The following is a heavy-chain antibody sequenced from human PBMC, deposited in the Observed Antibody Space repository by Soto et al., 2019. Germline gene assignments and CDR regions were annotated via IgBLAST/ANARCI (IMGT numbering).Heavy chain of an antibody. Sequence: SVKVSCKASGGTFSSYAISRVRQAPGQGLEWMGWIIPNNGTTNYAQKFQGRVTITTDASTSTAYMELRSLRSDDTAVYYCAREHGDILTGYSPTYDYWGQGTLVTVSS. V-gene: IGHV1-69*05. CDR3: AREHGDILTGYSPTYDY. J-gene: IGHJ4*02. D-gene: IGHD3-9*01. CDR1: GGTFSSYA. CDR2: IIPNNGTT.